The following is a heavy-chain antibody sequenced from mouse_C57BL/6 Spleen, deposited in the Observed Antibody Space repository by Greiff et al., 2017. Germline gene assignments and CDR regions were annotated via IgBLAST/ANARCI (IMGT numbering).Heavy chain of an antibody. CDR3: ASNTGLYFDY. CDR1: GYAFTNYL. V-gene: IGHV1-54*01. D-gene: IGHD4-1*01. CDR2: INPGSGGT. Sequence: QVQLQQSGAGLVRPGTSVKVSCKASGYAFTNYLLEWVKQRPGQGLEWIGVINPGSGGTNYNEKCKGKATLTADKSSSTAYMQLSSLTSEDSAVYCWASNTGLYFDYWGQGTTLTVSS. J-gene: IGHJ2*01.